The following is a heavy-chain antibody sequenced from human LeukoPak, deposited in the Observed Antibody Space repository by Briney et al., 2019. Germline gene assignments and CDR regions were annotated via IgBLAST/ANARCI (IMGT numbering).Heavy chain of an antibody. CDR3: ARGYYGSGSAYFDY. J-gene: IGHJ4*02. CDR1: GFTFSSYG. V-gene: IGHV3-33*01. Sequence: GRSLRLSCAASGFTFSSYGMRWVRQAPGKGLEWVAVIWYDGSNKYYADSVKGRFTISRDNSKNTLYPQMNSLRAEDTAVYYCARGYYGSGSAYFDYWGQGTLVTVSS. D-gene: IGHD3-10*01. CDR2: IWYDGSNK.